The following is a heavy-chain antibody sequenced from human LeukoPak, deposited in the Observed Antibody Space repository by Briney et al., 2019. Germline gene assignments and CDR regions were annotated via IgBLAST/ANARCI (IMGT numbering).Heavy chain of an antibody. J-gene: IGHJ4*02. Sequence: PGASLRLSCAASGFTFSSYAMSWVRQAPGKGLEWVSAISGSGGSTYYADSVKGRFTISRDNSKNTLYLQMNSLRAEDTAVYYCARGRLYYDILTGYGTFDYWGQGTLVTVSS. D-gene: IGHD3-9*01. CDR3: ARGRLYYDILTGYGTFDY. CDR1: GFTFSSYA. CDR2: ISGSGGST. V-gene: IGHV3-23*01.